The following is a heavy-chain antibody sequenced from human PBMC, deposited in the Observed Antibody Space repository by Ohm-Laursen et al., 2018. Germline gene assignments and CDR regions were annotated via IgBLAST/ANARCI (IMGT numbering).Heavy chain of an antibody. D-gene: IGHD5-24*01. CDR3: ARGRWAPPVDY. Sequence: ASVKVSCKASGYTFTSYDINWVRQAPGQGLEWMGWMNPNSGNTGYAQKFQGRVTMTRDTSISTAYMELSSLRSEDTAVYYCARGRWAPPVDYWGQGALVTVSS. CDR2: MNPNSGNT. J-gene: IGHJ4*02. V-gene: IGHV1-8*02. CDR1: GYTFTSYD.